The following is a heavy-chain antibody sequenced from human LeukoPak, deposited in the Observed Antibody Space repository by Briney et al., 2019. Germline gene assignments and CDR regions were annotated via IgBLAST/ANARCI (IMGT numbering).Heavy chain of an antibody. CDR2: ISGSGGST. CDR1: GFPFSSYA. J-gene: IGHJ4*02. CDR3: AKTRQWLVRGVFDY. V-gene: IGHV3-23*01. D-gene: IGHD6-19*01. Sequence: GSLRLSFAASGFPFSSYAMSWVRPAPGKGLEWVSAISGSGGSTYYADSVKGRFTISRDNSKNTLYLQMNSLRAEDTAVYYCAKTRQWLVRGVFDYWGQGTLVTVSS.